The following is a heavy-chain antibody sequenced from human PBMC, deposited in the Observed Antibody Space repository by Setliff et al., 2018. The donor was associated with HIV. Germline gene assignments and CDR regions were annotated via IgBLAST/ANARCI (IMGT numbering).Heavy chain of an antibody. Sequence: KASETLSLTCTVSGGFISSSSYYWGWIRQPPGKGLEWIGSIYYSGSTYYNPSLKSRVTISVDTSKNQFSLKLSSVTAADTAVYYCARASTRIGYDSSGYPFDYWGQGTLVTVSS. J-gene: IGHJ4*02. CDR2: IYYSGST. CDR1: GGFISSSSYY. V-gene: IGHV4-39*07. CDR3: ARASTRIGYDSSGYPFDY. D-gene: IGHD3-22*01.